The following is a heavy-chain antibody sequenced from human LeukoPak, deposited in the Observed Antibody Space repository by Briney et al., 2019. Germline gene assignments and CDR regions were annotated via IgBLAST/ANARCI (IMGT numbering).Heavy chain of an antibody. CDR1: GGSISSYY. CDR2: IYHSGST. J-gene: IGHJ6*02. D-gene: IGHD4-17*01. Sequence: SETLSLTCTVSGGSISSYYWSWIRQPPGKGLEWIGSIYHSGSTYYNPSLKSRVTISVDTSKNQFSLKLSSVTAADTAVYYCAREHYGDYEDYYYGMDVWGQGTTVTVSS. V-gene: IGHV4-38-2*02. CDR3: AREHYGDYEDYYYGMDV.